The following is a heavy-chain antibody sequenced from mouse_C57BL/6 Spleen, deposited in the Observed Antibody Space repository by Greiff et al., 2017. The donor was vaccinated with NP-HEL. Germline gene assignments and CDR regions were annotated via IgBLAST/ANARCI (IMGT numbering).Heavy chain of an antibody. CDR2: IDPEGGDT. Sequence: VQLKESGAELVRPGASVKLSCTASGFNIKDYYMHWVKQRPEQGLEWIGRIDPEGGDTEYAPKFQGKATMTADTSSNTAYLQLSSLTSEDTAVYYCTQIYYDSTWFAYWGQGTLVTVSA. J-gene: IGHJ3*01. D-gene: IGHD2-4*01. CDR3: TQIYYDSTWFAY. V-gene: IGHV14-1*01. CDR1: GFNIKDYY.